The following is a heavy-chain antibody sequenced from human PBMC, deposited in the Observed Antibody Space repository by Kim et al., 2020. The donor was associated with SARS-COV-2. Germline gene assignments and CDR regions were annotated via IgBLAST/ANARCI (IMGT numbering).Heavy chain of an antibody. Sequence: ASVKVSCQASGYTFTAYYMHWVRQAPGQGLEWMGWINPNIGDTNSAQKFQGRLTMTRDTSISTVYMELSRLTSDDTAVYYCVRAYCISTSCYFMQTHWFDPWGQGTLVTVSS. D-gene: IGHD2-2*01. CDR3: VRAYCISTSCYFMQTHWFDP. CDR2: INPNIGDT. V-gene: IGHV1-2*02. CDR1: GYTFTAYY. J-gene: IGHJ5*02.